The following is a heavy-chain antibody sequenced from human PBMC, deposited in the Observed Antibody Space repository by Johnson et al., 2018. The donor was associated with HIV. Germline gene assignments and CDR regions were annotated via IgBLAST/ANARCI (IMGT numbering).Heavy chain of an antibody. Sequence: QVQVVESGGGLVKPGESLRLSCAASGFTFNDYYISWIRQAPGKGLEWVAVISYDGSNKYYADSVKGRFTISRDNSKNTLYLQINRLRAEDAALYYCARDRVPDAFDIWGQGTMVTVSS. D-gene: IGHD3-3*01. J-gene: IGHJ3*02. CDR2: ISYDGSNK. V-gene: IGHV3-30*03. CDR1: GFTFNDYY. CDR3: ARDRVPDAFDI.